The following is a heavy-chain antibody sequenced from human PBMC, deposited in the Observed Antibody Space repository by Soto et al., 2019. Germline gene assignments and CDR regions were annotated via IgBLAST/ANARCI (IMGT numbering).Heavy chain of an antibody. D-gene: IGHD3-10*01. CDR2: IISYNGNT. CDR1: GYSFTTYG. J-gene: IGHJ4*02. Sequence: QVQLVQSGAEVKKPGASVTVSCKASGYSFTTYGISWVRQAPGQGLEWMGWIISYNGNTKYAQKIQGRVTVTTDASTSTAYMELRSLRSEDTAVYYCARVHIVGGIITHEKGFDCWGQGTLVTVSS. V-gene: IGHV1-18*01. CDR3: ARVHIVGGIITHEKGFDC.